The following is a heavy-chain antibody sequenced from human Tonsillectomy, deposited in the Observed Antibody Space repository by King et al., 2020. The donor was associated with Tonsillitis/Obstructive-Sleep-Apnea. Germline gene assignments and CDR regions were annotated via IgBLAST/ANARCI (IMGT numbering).Heavy chain of an antibody. CDR1: GGSISSYY. D-gene: IGHD3-9*01. J-gene: IGHJ4*02. Sequence: VQLQESGPGLVKPSETLSLTCTVSGGSISSYYWSWIRQPAGKGLEWIGRIYTSGSTIYNPSLKSRVTMSVDTSKNQFSLKLSSVTAADTAVYYCAREVWTLPPDILTGYYALFDYWGQGTLVTVSS. CDR3: AREVWTLPPDILTGYYALFDY. V-gene: IGHV4-4*07. CDR2: IYTSGST.